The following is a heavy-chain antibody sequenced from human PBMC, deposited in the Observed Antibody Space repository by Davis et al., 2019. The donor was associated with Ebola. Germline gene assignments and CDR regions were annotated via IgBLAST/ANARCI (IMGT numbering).Heavy chain of an antibody. CDR1: DNTFTTYW. Sequence: GGSLRLSCKGSDNTFTTYWIGWVRQMPGKGLEWMGIIYTGDSDTRYSPSFRGQVTISADKSITTAYLQWSGLRASDTAMYYCASLRRTITGMDDGFDIWGQGTMVTVSS. CDR3: ASLRRTITGMDDGFDI. J-gene: IGHJ3*02. V-gene: IGHV5-51*01. CDR2: IYTGDSDT. D-gene: IGHD1-20*01.